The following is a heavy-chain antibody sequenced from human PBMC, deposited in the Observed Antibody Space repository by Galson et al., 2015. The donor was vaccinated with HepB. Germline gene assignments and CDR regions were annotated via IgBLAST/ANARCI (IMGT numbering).Heavy chain of an antibody. CDR1: GYTFTSCA. J-gene: IGHJ3*02. Sequence: SVKVSCKASGYTFTSCAMHWVRQAPGQRPEWMGWINAGNGNTKYSQKFQGRVTITRDTSASTAYMELSSLRSEDTAVYYCARTGGSYDSSGYGAFDIWGQGTMVTVSS. CDR2: INAGNGNT. CDR3: ARTGGSYDSSGYGAFDI. D-gene: IGHD3-22*01. V-gene: IGHV1-3*01.